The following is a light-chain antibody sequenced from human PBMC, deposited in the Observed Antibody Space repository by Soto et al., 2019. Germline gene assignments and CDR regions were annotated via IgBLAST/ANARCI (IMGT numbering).Light chain of an antibody. V-gene: IGKV3-11*01. Sequence: IVLTQSPDTLSLSPGERATLSCWASHSVTSHLAWYQQRPGQTPRLLIYDASTKAPGIPARFSGRGSGADFTLTISSLEPEDFAVYYCQQHIDSITFGQGTRLEI. J-gene: IGKJ5*01. CDR1: HSVTSH. CDR3: QQHIDSIT. CDR2: DAS.